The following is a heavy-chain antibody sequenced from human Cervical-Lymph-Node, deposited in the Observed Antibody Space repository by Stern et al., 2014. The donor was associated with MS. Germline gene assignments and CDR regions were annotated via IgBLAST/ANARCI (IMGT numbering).Heavy chain of an antibody. CDR1: GDTFSSYT. V-gene: IGHV1-69*01. Sequence: QVQLVQSGAEVKKPGSSVKVSCKASGDTFSSYTINWVRQAPGQGLEWMGGIIPVFGRTNYAQKFQGRVTTSAHESASTAYMELSSLRSDDTAVYYCARGYYDSGPGGYYHYSMDVWGQGTTVTVSS. CDR2: IIPVFGRT. J-gene: IGHJ6*02. CDR3: ARGYYDSGPGGYYHYSMDV. D-gene: IGHD3-10*01.